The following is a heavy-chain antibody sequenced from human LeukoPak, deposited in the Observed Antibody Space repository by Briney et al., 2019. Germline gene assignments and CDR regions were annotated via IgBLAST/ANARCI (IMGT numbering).Heavy chain of an antibody. CDR1: GFSFDGYA. CDR3: AKKTIVGATVDAFDI. J-gene: IGHJ3*02. Sequence: GGSLRLSCAASGFSFDGYAMSWVRQPPGKGLEWVSGINWNGGNTTYADSVKGRFTISRDNSKNTLYLQMNSLRAEDTAVYYCAKKTIVGATVDAFDIWGQGTMVTVSS. V-gene: IGHV3-20*04. D-gene: IGHD1-26*01. CDR2: INWNGGNT.